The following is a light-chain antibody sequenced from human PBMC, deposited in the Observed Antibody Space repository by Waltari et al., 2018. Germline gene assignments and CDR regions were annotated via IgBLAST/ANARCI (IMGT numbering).Light chain of an antibody. Sequence: QSALAQSASVSGSPGQSITISCTGTGSDIGYYNFVSWYQQHPGKAPKLLIFDVSRWSSWVSHRCSGSKSGNTASLSISGLQAEDEADYYCSSYTSTNTIIFGGGTKVTVL. CDR3: SSYTSTNTII. CDR2: DVS. J-gene: IGLJ2*01. V-gene: IGLV2-14*03. CDR1: GSDIGYYNF.